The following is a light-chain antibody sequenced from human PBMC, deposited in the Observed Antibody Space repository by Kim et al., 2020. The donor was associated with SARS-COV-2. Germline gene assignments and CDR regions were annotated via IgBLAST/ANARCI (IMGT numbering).Light chain of an antibody. CDR1: SNNVGDQG. J-gene: IGLJ3*02. CDR2: RNN. Sequence: LTQPPSVSKDLRQTATLTCAGDSNNVGDQGATWLQQHQGHPPKLLSYRNNNRPSGISERFSASRSGNTVSLTITGLQPDDEADYYCSAWDRSLSAWVFGGGTQLTVL. CDR3: SAWDRSLSAWV. V-gene: IGLV10-54*04.